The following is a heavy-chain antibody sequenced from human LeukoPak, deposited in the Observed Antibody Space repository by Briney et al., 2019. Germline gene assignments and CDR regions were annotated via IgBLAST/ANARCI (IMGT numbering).Heavy chain of an antibody. V-gene: IGHV1-18*01. D-gene: IGHD2-15*01. CDR1: GYTFTSYG. CDR2: ISGYNGKT. Sequence: ASVKVSCTASGYTFTSYGIYWVRQAPGQGLEWMGSISGYNGKTNYAQKLQGRVTMTTDTATSTVYMELRSLRSDDTAVYYCARGGACSGGSCNSGVYYYYGMDVWGKGTTVTVSS. J-gene: IGHJ6*04. CDR3: ARGGACSGGSCNSGVYYYYGMDV.